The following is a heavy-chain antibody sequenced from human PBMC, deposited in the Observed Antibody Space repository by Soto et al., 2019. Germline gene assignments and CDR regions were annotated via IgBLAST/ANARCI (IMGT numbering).Heavy chain of an antibody. D-gene: IGHD3-16*01. J-gene: IGHJ6*02. CDR1: GYTFTSYD. V-gene: IGHV1-8*01. CDR2: MNPNSANT. CDR3: ASEGVRGIDV. Sequence: QVQLVQSGAEVKKPGASVKVSCKASGYTFTSYDINWVRQATGQGLEWMGWMNPNSANTGYAQKFKGRVNLTRNTSISTAYMELISLRSADTAVYYCASEGVRGIDVWGQGTTVTVSS.